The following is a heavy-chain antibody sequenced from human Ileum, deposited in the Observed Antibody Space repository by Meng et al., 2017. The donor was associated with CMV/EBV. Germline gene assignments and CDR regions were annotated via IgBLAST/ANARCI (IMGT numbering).Heavy chain of an antibody. J-gene: IGHJ6*01. CDR3: AREGLECCRSTSCCGLGF. CDR2: INPSGGST. Sequence: ASVKVSCKASGYTFTSYYMHWVRQAPGQGLDWMGIINPSGGSTSYAQKFQGRLTMTRDTSTSTVYMELSSLRSEDTSMCYCAREGLECCRSTSCCGLGFWGQGTTVTSCS. CDR1: GYTFTSYY. V-gene: IGHV1-46*01. D-gene: IGHD2-2*01.